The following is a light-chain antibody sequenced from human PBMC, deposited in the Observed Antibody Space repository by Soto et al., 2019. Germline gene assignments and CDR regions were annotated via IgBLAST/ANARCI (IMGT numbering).Light chain of an antibody. V-gene: IGKV1-27*01. CDR2: AAS. Sequence: DIQMTQSPSSLSASVGDRFTITCRASQGISKYLGWYQQKPGKVPKLLIYAASTLQSGVPSRFSGSGSGTDFTLTISSLQPEDVATYYCQKYNSAPWTFGQGTKVDIK. CDR1: QGISKY. J-gene: IGKJ1*01. CDR3: QKYNSAPWT.